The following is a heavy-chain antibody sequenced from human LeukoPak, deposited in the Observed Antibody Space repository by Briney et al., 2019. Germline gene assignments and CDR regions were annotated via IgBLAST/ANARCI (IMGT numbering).Heavy chain of an antibody. CDR2: IKQDGSEK. V-gene: IGHV3-7*01. CDR3: ARRLDC. Sequence: GGSLRLSCAASGFTFSRFWMSWVRQAPGKGLEWVASIKQDGSEKYSVDSVKGRFTISRDNAKNSLYLQMNSLRAEDTTVYYCARRLDCWGQGTLVTVSS. CDR1: GFTFSRFW. J-gene: IGHJ4*02.